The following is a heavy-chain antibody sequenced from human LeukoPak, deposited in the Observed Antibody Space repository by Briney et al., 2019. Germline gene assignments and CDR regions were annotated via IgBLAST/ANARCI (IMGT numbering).Heavy chain of an antibody. D-gene: IGHD5-12*01. V-gene: IGHV1-18*01. CDR2: ISAYNGNT. CDR3: ARTDSGYDLDDFGYYFDY. Sequence: ASVKVSCKASGYTFTSYGISWVRQAPGQGFEWMGWISAYNGNTNYAQKLQGRVTMTTDTSTSTAYMELRSLTSDDTAVYYCARTDSGYDLDDFGYYFDYWGQGTLVTVSS. J-gene: IGHJ4*02. CDR1: GYTFTSYG.